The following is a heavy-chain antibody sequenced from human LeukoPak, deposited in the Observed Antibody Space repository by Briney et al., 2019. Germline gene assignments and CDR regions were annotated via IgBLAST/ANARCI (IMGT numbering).Heavy chain of an antibody. CDR3: ASASYYDSSGYYYHTYYFDY. CDR2: IYHSGST. D-gene: IGHD3-22*01. Sequence: PSETLSLTCTVSGYSISSGYYWGWIRQPPGKGLEWIGSIYHSGSTYYNPSLKSRVTISVDTSKNQFSLKLSSVTAADTAVYYCASASYYDSSGYYYHTYYFDYWGQGTLVTVSS. V-gene: IGHV4-38-2*02. CDR1: GYSISSGYY. J-gene: IGHJ4*02.